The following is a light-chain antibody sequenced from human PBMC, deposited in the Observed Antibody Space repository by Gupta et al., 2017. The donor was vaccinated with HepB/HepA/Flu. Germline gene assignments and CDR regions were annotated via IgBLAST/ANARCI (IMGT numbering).Light chain of an antibody. V-gene: IGKV1-33*01. CDR3: QQDTHLPLT. J-gene: IGKJ3*01. CDR1: QDITNY. Sequence: DIQMTQSPSSLSASIGDRVTITCQASQDITNYLSWYQQKPGKAPKLLIYDASNLETGVPPRFSGSGSGTDFTFTISSLQPEDIATYYCQQDTHLPLTFGPGTKVDF. CDR2: DAS.